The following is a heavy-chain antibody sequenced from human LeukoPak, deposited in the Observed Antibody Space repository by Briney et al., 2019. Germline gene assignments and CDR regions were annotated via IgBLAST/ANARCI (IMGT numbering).Heavy chain of an antibody. Sequence: HPGGSLRLSCAASGFTFSSYWMSWVRQAPGKGLEWVANIKQDGSEKYYVDSVKGRFTISRDNAKNSLYLQMNSLRAEDTAVYYCARVSSSSSMIVVVYFDYWGQGTLVTVSS. CDR3: ARVSSSSSMIVVVYFDY. CDR1: GFTFSSYW. CDR2: IKQDGSEK. D-gene: IGHD3-22*01. J-gene: IGHJ4*02. V-gene: IGHV3-7*01.